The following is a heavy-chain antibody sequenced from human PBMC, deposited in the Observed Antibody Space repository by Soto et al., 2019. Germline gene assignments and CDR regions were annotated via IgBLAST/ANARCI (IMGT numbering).Heavy chain of an antibody. Sequence: PSETLSLTCAVSGGSISSSNWWSWVRQPPGKGLEWIGEIYHSGSTNYNPSLKSRVTISVDKSKNQFSLKLSSVTAADTAVYYCASRREGYYGSGNRVSWGQGPLVTVSS. CDR1: GGSISSSNW. V-gene: IGHV4-4*02. D-gene: IGHD3-10*01. J-gene: IGHJ5*02. CDR3: ASRREGYYGSGNRVS. CDR2: IYHSGST.